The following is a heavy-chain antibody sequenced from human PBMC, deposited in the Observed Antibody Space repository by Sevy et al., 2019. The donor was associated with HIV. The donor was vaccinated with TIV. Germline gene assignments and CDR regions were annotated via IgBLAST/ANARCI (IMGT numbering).Heavy chain of an antibody. CDR3: ASCYYYDSSGYPELEYFQH. CDR1: GYTFTSYG. V-gene: IGHV1-18*01. J-gene: IGHJ1*01. Sequence: ASVKVSCKASGYTFTSYGISWVRQAPGQGLEWMGWISAYNGNTNYAQKLQGRVTMTTDTSTSTAYMELRSLRSDDTAVYYCASCYYYDSSGYPELEYFQHWGQGTLVTVSS. D-gene: IGHD3-22*01. CDR2: ISAYNGNT.